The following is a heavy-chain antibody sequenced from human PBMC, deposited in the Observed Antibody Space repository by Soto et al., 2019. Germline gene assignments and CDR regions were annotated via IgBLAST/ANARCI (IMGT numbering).Heavy chain of an antibody. CDR1: GFTFSSYA. D-gene: IGHD3-10*01. J-gene: IGHJ4*02. CDR2: ISYDGSNK. Sequence: QVQLVESGGGVVQPGRSLRLSCAASGFTFSSYAMHWVRQAPGKGLEWVAVISYDGSNKYYADSVKGRFTISRDNSKNTLYLQMNSLRAEDTAVYYCARGYYYGSGSYYRGFFDYWGQGTLVTVSS. CDR3: ARGYYYGSGSYYRGFFDY. V-gene: IGHV3-30-3*01.